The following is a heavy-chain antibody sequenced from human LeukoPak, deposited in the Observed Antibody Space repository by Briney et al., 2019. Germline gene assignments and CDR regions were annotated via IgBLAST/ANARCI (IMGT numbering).Heavy chain of an antibody. V-gene: IGHV1-8*01. CDR1: GYTFTSYD. Sequence: ASVKVSCKASGYTFTSYDINWVRQATGQGLEWMGWMNPNSGNTGYAQKFQGRVTMTRNTSISTAYMELSSLRSEDTAVYYCARHLHSSFYYYYGMDVWGQGTTVTVSS. CDR2: MNPNSGNT. CDR3: ARHLHSSFYYYYGMDV. D-gene: IGHD6-6*01. J-gene: IGHJ6*02.